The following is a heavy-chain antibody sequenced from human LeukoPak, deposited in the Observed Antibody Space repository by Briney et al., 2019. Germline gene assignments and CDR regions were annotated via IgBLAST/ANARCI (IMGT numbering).Heavy chain of an antibody. V-gene: IGHV1-18*01. CDR1: GYTFTSYG. CDR2: ISAYNGNT. Sequence: ASVKVSCKASGYTFTSYGISWVRQAPGQGLEWMGWISAYNGNTNYAQKLQGRVTMTTDTSTSTAYMELRSLRFDDTAVYYCARGPAYNWNFPPDPWGQGTLVTVSS. J-gene: IGHJ5*02. CDR3: ARGPAYNWNFPPDP. D-gene: IGHD1-7*01.